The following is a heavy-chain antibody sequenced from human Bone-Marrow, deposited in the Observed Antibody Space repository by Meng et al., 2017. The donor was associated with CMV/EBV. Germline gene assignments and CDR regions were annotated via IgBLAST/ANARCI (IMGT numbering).Heavy chain of an antibody. J-gene: IGHJ4*02. CDR3: ARGGGGIYSNFPYDY. D-gene: IGHD4-11*01. V-gene: IGHV3-7*01. Sequence: GGSLRLSCAASGFTFSSYSMNWVRQAPGKGLEWVANIKQDGSEKYYVDSVKGRFTISRDNAKNSLYLQMNSLRAEDTAVYYCARGGGGIYSNFPYDYWGQGTLVTVSS. CDR2: IKQDGSEK. CDR1: GFTFSSYS.